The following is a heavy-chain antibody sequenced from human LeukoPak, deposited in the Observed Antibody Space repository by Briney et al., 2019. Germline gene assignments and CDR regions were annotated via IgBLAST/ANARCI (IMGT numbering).Heavy chain of an antibody. D-gene: IGHD3-22*01. CDR2: ISAYNGNT. CDR3: ARDINYYYGSSGYYDYFDF. Sequence: VASVKVSCKASGYTFTCYGISWVRQAPGQGLEWMGWISAYNGNTNYAQKLQGRVTMSTDTSTGTAYMELRSLRSDDTAVYYCARDINYYYGSSGYYDYFDFWGQGTLVTVSS. CDR1: GYTFTCYG. V-gene: IGHV1-18*01. J-gene: IGHJ4*02.